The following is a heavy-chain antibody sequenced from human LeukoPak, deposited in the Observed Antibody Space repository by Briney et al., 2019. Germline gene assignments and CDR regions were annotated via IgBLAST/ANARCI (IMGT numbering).Heavy chain of an antibody. CDR2: IYHSGST. CDR3: ARDVAVKKAFDY. CDR1: GGFISNYY. D-gene: IGHD6-19*01. V-gene: IGHV4-59*12. Sequence: SETLSLTCTVSGGFISNYYWSWVRQPPGKGLEWIGSIYHSGSTYYNPSLKSRVTISVDTSKNQFSLKLSSVTAADTAVYYCARDVAVKKAFDYWGQGILVIVSS. J-gene: IGHJ4*02.